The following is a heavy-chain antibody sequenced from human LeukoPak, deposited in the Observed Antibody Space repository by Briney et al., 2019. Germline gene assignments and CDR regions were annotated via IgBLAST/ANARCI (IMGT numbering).Heavy chain of an antibody. D-gene: IGHD5-18*01. Sequence: GGSLRLSCAASGLTFSDYHMSWIRQAPGKGLEWVSYISSSSDYTNYADSVKGRFTISRDNAKNSLYLQMDSLRAEDTAVYYCARAVGEYSYGDYWGQGTLVTVSS. V-gene: IGHV3-11*05. CDR1: GLTFSDYH. CDR3: ARAVGEYSYGDY. CDR2: ISSSSDYT. J-gene: IGHJ4*02.